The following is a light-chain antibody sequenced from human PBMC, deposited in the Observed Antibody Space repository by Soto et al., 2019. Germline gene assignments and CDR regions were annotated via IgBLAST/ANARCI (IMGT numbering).Light chain of an antibody. V-gene: IGLV1-47*01. CDR2: KNN. J-gene: IGLJ3*02. CDR1: SSNIGGNY. Sequence: QSVVTQPPSASGTPGQRVTISCSGSSSNIGGNYVYWYQHLPGTAPKVLIYKNNHRPSGVPDRFSGSKSDMSASLAISGLRSEDEAHYYCAVWDDSLSGVVFGGGTKLTVL. CDR3: AVWDDSLSGVV.